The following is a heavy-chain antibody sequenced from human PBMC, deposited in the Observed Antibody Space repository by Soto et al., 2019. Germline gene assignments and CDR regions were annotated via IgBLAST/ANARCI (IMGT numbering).Heavy chain of an antibody. CDR1: GGSISNYY. CDR2: IYYTGST. V-gene: IGHV4-59*01. CDR3: AREGYNYGLYYNGMDV. J-gene: IGHJ6*04. D-gene: IGHD5-18*01. Sequence: PSESLSLTCTVSGGSISNYYWCRIRQPPGKGQEWIGYIYYTGSTNYNSSLKSRVTISVDTSKNQFSLKLNSVTAADTAVYYCAREGYNYGLYYNGMDVWGKGTTVTDSS.